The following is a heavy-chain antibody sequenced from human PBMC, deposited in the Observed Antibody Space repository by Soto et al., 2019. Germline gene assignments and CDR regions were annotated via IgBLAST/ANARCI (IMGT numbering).Heavy chain of an antibody. CDR2: IYHSGTT. CDR1: GDSITSTNW. J-gene: IGHJ6*02. CDR3: ARLKGPDPYGLDV. Sequence: QVQLQESGPGLVKPSGTLSLTCGVSGDSITSTNWWRWVRQPPGRGLEWIGEIYHSGTTHYNPSLKSRITILLDESKNQFSLNLSSVTAADTAVYYCARLKGPDPYGLDVWGQGTTVSVFS. V-gene: IGHV4-4*02.